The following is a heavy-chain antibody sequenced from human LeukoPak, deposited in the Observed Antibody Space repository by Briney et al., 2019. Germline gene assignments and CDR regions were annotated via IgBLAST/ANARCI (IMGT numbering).Heavy chain of an antibody. CDR2: ISGSGGST. CDR1: GFTFSSYA. Sequence: GGSLRLSCAASGFTFSSYAMSWVRQAPGKGLEWVSAISGSGGSTYYADSVKGRFTISRDNSKNTLYLQMNGLRAEDTAVYYCAKESYYDSSGYCFDYWGQGTLVTVSS. D-gene: IGHD3-22*01. J-gene: IGHJ4*02. CDR3: AKESYYDSSGYCFDY. V-gene: IGHV3-23*01.